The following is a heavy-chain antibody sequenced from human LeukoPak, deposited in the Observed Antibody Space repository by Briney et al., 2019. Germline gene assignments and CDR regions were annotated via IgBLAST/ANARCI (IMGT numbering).Heavy chain of an antibody. J-gene: IGHJ4*02. CDR1: GFTFSSYG. Sequence: GGSLRLSCAASGFTFSSYGMHWVRQAPGKGLEWVAVITYDGSNKYYADSVKGRFTISRDNSKNTLYLQMSSLRAEDTAVYYCGKDFGGSGWYCFDYWGQGTLATVSS. D-gene: IGHD6-19*01. CDR3: GKDFGGSGWYCFDY. CDR2: ITYDGSNK. V-gene: IGHV3-30*18.